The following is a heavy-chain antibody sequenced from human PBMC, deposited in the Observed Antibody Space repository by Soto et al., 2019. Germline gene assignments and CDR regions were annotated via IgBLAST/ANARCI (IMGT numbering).Heavy chain of an antibody. J-gene: IGHJ4*02. CDR2: INVGDANL. CDR3: ALGALEY. Sequence: ASVKVSCKASGYNFSAYAIHWVRQAPGQRLEWMGWINVGDANLRYSQKFQGRFTISRDTSASTAYMELSSLTSEDTALYYCALGALEYWGQGTLVTVSS. D-gene: IGHD1-1*01. CDR1: GYNFSAYA. V-gene: IGHV1-3*01.